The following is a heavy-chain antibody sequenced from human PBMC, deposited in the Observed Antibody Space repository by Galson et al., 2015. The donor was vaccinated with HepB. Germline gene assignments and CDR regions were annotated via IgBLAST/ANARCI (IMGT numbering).Heavy chain of an antibody. D-gene: IGHD6-19*01. Sequence: SLRLSCAASGFIFRSYAIHWVRQTPGKGLEWVALTSYDGSDRYYVDSVKGRFTISRDNSKNTLYLQMNSLRPEDTAVYYCARREQWPAGRYGMDVWGQGTTVTVSS. CDR3: ARREQWPAGRYGMDV. J-gene: IGHJ6*02. V-gene: IGHV3-30*04. CDR2: TSYDGSDR. CDR1: GFIFRSYA.